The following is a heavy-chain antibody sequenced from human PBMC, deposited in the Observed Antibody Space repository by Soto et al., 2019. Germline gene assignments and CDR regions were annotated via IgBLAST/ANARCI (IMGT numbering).Heavy chain of an antibody. V-gene: IGHV3-30*04. D-gene: IGHD3-10*01. J-gene: IGHJ2*01. CDR3: ARDRDTMVRGVIFGYFDL. CDR2: ISYDGSNK. CDR1: GFTFSSYA. Sequence: GGSLRLSCAASGFTFSSYAMHWVRQAPGKGLEWVAVISYDGSNKYYADSVKGRFTISRDNSKNTLYLQMNSLRAEDTAVYYCARDRDTMVRGVIFGYFDLWGRGTLVTVSS.